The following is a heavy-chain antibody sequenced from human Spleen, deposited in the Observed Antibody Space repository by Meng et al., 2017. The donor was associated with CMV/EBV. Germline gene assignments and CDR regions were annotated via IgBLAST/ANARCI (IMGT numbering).Heavy chain of an antibody. CDR1: GFTFSSYS. D-gene: IGHD7-27*01. CDR2: IYSGGST. V-gene: IGHV3-53*01. CDR3: AMGMPGSFDI. Sequence: GGSLRLSCAASGFTFSSYSMSWVRQAPGKGLEWVSVIYSGGSTYYADSVKGRFTISRDNSKNTLYLQMNSLRVEDTAVYYCAMGMPGSFDIWGQGTMVTVSS. J-gene: IGHJ3*02.